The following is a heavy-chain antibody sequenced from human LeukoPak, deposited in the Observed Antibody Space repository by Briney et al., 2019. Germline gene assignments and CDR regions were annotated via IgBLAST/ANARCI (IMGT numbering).Heavy chain of an antibody. CDR1: GFTLSSYA. J-gene: IGHJ4*02. V-gene: IGHV3-23*01. Sequence: GGSLRLSCAASGFTLSSYAMNWVRQAPGKGREGGATISGDGGDTHYADSVRGRFTISRANSKNTLFMQMNSLRAEDTAVYYCGKSGSRDWDYFEYWGQGTLVTASS. CDR3: GKSGSRDWDYFEY. CDR2: ISGDGGDT. D-gene: IGHD6-19*01.